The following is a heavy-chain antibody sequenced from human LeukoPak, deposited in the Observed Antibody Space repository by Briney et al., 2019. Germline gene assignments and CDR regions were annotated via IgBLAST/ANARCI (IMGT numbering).Heavy chain of an antibody. Sequence: PGRSLRLSCAASGFTFSSYSMHRVRQAPGKGLEWVAVISYDGDKKYDADSVKGRFTISRDNSKKTLYLQMNSLRAEDTAVYYCARDITMVRGVLDFWGQGSLITVSS. CDR2: ISYDGDKK. CDR3: ARDITMVRGVLDF. CDR1: GFTFSSYS. V-gene: IGHV3-30-3*01. J-gene: IGHJ4*02. D-gene: IGHD3-10*01.